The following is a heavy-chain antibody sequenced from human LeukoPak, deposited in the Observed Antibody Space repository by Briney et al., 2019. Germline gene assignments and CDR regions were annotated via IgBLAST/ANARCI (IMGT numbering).Heavy chain of an antibody. CDR3: ARGVLRGLDYFYMDV. J-gene: IGHJ6*03. D-gene: IGHD2-8*01. V-gene: IGHV3-30*02. Sequence: PGGSLRLSCTASGFTFIRYGMHWVRQAPGKALEGVAFIRNDGTDRYYADSVQGRFTISRDSSKNTLFLQMKSLRADDTAVYYCARGVLRGLDYFYMDVWGNGTTVTVSS. CDR1: GFTFIRYG. CDR2: IRNDGTDR.